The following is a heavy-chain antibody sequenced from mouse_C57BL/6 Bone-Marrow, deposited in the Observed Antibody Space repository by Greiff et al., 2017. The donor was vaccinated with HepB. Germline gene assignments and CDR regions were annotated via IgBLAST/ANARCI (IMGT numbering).Heavy chain of an antibody. Sequence: EVMLVESGGGLVKPGGSLKLSCAASGFTFSSYAMSWVRQTPEKRLEWVATISDGGSYTYYPDNVKGRFTISRDNAKNNLYLQMSHLKSEDTAIYYCARAPYGSSEAWFAYWGQGTLVTVSA. V-gene: IGHV5-4*03. J-gene: IGHJ3*01. D-gene: IGHD1-1*01. CDR3: ARAPYGSSEAWFAY. CDR1: GFTFSSYA. CDR2: ISDGGSYT.